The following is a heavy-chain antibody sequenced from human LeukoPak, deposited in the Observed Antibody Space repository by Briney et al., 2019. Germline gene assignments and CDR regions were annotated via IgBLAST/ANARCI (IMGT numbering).Heavy chain of an antibody. Sequence: GASVNVSCKASGYTFTSYAMHWVRQAPGQRLEWMGWINAGNGNTKYSQKFQGRVTITRDTSASTAYMELSSLRSEDTAVYYCARDVIAVAENWFDPWGQGTLVTVSS. D-gene: IGHD6-19*01. CDR1: GYTFTSYA. CDR3: ARDVIAVAENWFDP. CDR2: INAGNGNT. J-gene: IGHJ5*02. V-gene: IGHV1-3*01.